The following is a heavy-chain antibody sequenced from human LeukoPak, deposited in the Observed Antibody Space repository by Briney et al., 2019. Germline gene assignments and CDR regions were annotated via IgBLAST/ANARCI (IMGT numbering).Heavy chain of an antibody. CDR1: GFTFSSYG. J-gene: IGHJ4*02. Sequence: GGSLRLSCAASGFTFSSYGMHWVRQAPGKGLECVAVISNDGSDKYYADSVKGRFIISRDNSENTLYLQMNSLRAEDTAVYYCARGTYYYDTSGYYSGGLGYWGQGTLFTVSS. CDR3: ARGTYYYDTSGYYSGGLGY. D-gene: IGHD3-22*01. V-gene: IGHV3-30*03. CDR2: ISNDGSDK.